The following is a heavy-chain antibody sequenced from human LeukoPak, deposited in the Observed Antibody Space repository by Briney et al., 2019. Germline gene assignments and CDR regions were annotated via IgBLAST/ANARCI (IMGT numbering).Heavy chain of an antibody. CDR3: VKSAGFDWLSPLDDCDI. CDR2: ISSSGGST. CDR1: GFTFSRYA. V-gene: IGHV3-64D*06. D-gene: IGHD3-9*01. Sequence: PGGSLRLSCSASGFTFSRYAMHWVRQAPGKGLEYVSYISSSGGSTYYADSVKGRFTISRDNSKDTLYLQMSSLRAEDTTVYYCVKSAGFDWLSPLDDCDIWGQRTMVTVSS. J-gene: IGHJ3*02.